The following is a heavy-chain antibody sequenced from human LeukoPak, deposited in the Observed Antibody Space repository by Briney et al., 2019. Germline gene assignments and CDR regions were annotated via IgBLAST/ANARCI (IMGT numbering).Heavy chain of an antibody. Sequence: GGSLRLSCAASGFSFNTHAMTWVRQAPGKGLEWVSSVGGGGRVTYYADSVKGRFTISRDNSKDSLFLQMNSLRVDDTALYYCAKFRGGYSYGPLEYWGQGTLVAVSS. CDR3: AKFRGGYSYGPLEY. V-gene: IGHV3-23*01. J-gene: IGHJ4*02. CDR1: GFSFNTHA. D-gene: IGHD5-18*01. CDR2: VGGGGRVT.